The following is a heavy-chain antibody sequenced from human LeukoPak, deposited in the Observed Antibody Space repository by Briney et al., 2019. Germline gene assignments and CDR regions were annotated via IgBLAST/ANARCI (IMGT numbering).Heavy chain of an antibody. Sequence: ASVKVSCKASGYTFTGYYMHWVRQAPGQGLEWMGWIYPNSGGTKYAQRFQGRVTMTRDTSISTAYLELSRLRSDDTAVYYCARVVDYGDYLDYWGQGTLVTVSS. J-gene: IGHJ4*02. CDR1: GYTFTGYY. D-gene: IGHD4-17*01. CDR2: IYPNSGGT. V-gene: IGHV1-2*02. CDR3: ARVVDYGDYLDY.